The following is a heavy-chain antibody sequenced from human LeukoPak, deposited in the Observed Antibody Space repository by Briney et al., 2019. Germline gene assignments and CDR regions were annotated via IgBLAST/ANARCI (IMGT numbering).Heavy chain of an antibody. CDR2: INPSGGST. V-gene: IGHV1-46*01. Sequence: ASVKVSCKASGYTFTSYYMHWVRQAPGQGLEWMGIINPSGGSTSYAQKFQGRVTMTRDTSTSTVCMELSSLRSEDTAVYYCAREEGYGQYGDYGMDVWGQGTTVTVSS. D-gene: IGHD1-1*01. J-gene: IGHJ6*02. CDR3: AREEGYGQYGDYGMDV. CDR1: GYTFTSYY.